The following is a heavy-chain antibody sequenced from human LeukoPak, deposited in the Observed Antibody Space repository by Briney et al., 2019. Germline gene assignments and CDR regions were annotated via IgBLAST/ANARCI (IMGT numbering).Heavy chain of an antibody. CDR3: ARDDLLAAAPPDY. J-gene: IGHJ4*02. Sequence: ASVKVSCRASGNTFTRYGITWVRQAPGQGLEWMGWISAYTGNTKYEQRVQGRVTMTTDTSTTTAHMELRSLRTDDTAVYYCARDDLLAAAPPDYWGQETLVTVPS. D-gene: IGHD6-13*01. CDR2: ISAYTGNT. CDR1: GNTFTRYG. V-gene: IGHV1-18*01.